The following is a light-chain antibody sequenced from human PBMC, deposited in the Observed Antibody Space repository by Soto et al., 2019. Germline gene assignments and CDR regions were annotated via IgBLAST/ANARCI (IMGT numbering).Light chain of an antibody. CDR1: QTIRKS. J-gene: IGKJ2*01. V-gene: IGKV1-39*01. CDR3: QQSFSVPYT. CDR2: GAS. Sequence: DIQMTQSPSSLSASVGDTISITCRSFQTIRKSLNWYQQRPGKAPKRLIFGASSLHNGVPPRFSGLGSGTHFTLTITTPQPEDAATYYCQQSFSVPYTFGQGTRVDI.